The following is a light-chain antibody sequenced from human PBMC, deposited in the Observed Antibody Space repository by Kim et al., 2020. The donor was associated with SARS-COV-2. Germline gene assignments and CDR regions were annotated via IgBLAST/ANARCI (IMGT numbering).Light chain of an antibody. V-gene: IGKV3-20*01. CDR1: QSVSSNY. CDR3: QQYDTSPPAYT. Sequence: EIVLTQSPGTLSLSPGERATLSCRASQSVSSNYLAWYQQRPGQAPRLLIYGASSRATGIPDRFSGSGSGTDFTLTISRLEPEDFAVYYCQQYDTSPPAYTFGQGTNWRS. CDR2: GAS. J-gene: IGKJ2*01.